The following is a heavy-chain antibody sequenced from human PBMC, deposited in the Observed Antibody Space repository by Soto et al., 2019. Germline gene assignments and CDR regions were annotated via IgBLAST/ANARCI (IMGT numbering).Heavy chain of an antibody. CDR3: ARDEEGFWSGYYICAFDI. Sequence: PGGSLRLSCAASGFTFSSYSMNWVRQAPGKGLEWVSYISSSSSTIYYADSVKGRFTISRDNAKNSLYLQMNSLRDEDTAVYYCARDEEGFWSGYYICAFDIWGQGTMVTVSS. V-gene: IGHV3-48*02. CDR1: GFTFSSYS. D-gene: IGHD3-3*01. CDR2: ISSSSSTI. J-gene: IGHJ3*02.